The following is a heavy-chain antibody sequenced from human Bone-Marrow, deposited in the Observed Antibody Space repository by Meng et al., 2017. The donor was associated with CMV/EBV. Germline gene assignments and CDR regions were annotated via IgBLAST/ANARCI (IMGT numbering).Heavy chain of an antibody. D-gene: IGHD5-12*01. Sequence: SETLSLTCTVSGGSISSSSYYWGWIRQPPGKGLEWIGSIYHSGSTNYNPSLKSRVTISVDKSKNQFYLKLSSVTAADTAVYYCARDLWRYSGYDRGYWGQGTLVTVSS. J-gene: IGHJ4*02. CDR1: GGSISSSSYY. CDR3: ARDLWRYSGYDRGY. CDR2: IYHSGST. V-gene: IGHV4-39*07.